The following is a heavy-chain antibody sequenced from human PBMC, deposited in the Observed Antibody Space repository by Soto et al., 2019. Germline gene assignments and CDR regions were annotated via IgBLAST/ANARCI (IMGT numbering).Heavy chain of an antibody. CDR3: ARSPYSSSWLEFDY. Sequence: GASVKVSCKASGYTFTGYYMHWVRQAPGQGLEWMGWINPNSGGTNYAQKFQGWVTMTRDTSISTAYMELSRLRSDDTAVYYCARSPYSSSWLEFDYWGQGTLVTVSS. J-gene: IGHJ4*02. CDR1: GYTFTGYY. D-gene: IGHD6-13*01. CDR2: INPNSGGT. V-gene: IGHV1-2*04.